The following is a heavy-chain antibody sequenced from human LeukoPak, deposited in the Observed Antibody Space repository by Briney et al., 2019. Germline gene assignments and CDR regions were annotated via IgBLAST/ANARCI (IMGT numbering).Heavy chain of an antibody. V-gene: IGHV1-2*02. CDR2: INCNSGGT. CDR1: GYTFTGYY. Sequence: ASVKVSFKASGYTFTGYYVHWVRQAPGQGLEWMGWINCNSGGTKYAQKFQGRVTMTRDTSISTAYMELSRVRSDDTAVYFCARDQATVATPWWDHWGQGTLVTVSS. J-gene: IGHJ4*02. CDR3: ARDQATVATPWWDH. D-gene: IGHD4-23*01.